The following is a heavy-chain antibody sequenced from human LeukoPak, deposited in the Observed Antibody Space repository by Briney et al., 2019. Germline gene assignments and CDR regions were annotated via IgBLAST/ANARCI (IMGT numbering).Heavy chain of an antibody. CDR3: AKKKGYDILTGYDY. D-gene: IGHD3-9*01. CDR1: GFTFSSYS. J-gene: IGHJ4*02. V-gene: IGHV3-48*01. CDR2: ISSSSDTI. Sequence: PGRSLRLSCAASGFTFSSYSMNWVRQAPGKGLEWVSYISSSSDTIYYADSVKGRFTISRDNSKNTLYLQMNSLRAEDTAVYYCAKKKGYDILTGYDYWGQGTLVTVSS.